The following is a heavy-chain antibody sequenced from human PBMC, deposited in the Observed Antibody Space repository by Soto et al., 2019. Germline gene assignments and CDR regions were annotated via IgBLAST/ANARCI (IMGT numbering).Heavy chain of an antibody. J-gene: IGHJ4*02. Sequence: QVQLVESGGGVVQPGRSLRLSCAASGFTFSSYAMHWVRQAPGKGLEWVAIISYDASNKYYTDSVKGRFTISRDNSKNTLYLQMNSLRTEDTAVYYCARGYSSSSAAFDYWGQGALVTVSS. CDR1: GFTFSSYA. CDR2: ISYDASNK. V-gene: IGHV3-30-3*01. D-gene: IGHD6-13*01. CDR3: ARGYSSSSAAFDY.